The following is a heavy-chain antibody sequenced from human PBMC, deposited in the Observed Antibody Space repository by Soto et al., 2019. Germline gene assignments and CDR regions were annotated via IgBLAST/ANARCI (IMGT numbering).Heavy chain of an antibody. J-gene: IGHJ5*02. Sequence: SETLSLTCTVSGGSISSGDYYWSWIRQPPGKGLEWIGYIYYSGSTYYNPSLKSRVTISVDTSKNQFSLKLSSVTAADTAVYYCARDHCRGGSCYSNWFDPWGQGTLVTVSS. CDR3: ARDHCRGGSCYSNWFDP. V-gene: IGHV4-30-4*01. D-gene: IGHD2-15*01. CDR2: IYYSGST. CDR1: GGSISSGDYY.